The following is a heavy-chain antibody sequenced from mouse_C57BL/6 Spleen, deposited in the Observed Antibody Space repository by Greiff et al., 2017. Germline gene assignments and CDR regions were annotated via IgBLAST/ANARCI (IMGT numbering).Heavy chain of an antibody. V-gene: IGHV5-6*01. CDR2: ISSGGSYT. CDR3: ARQGDYGNYGYAMDY. J-gene: IGHJ4*01. D-gene: IGHD2-1*01. CDR1: GFTFSSYG. Sequence: EVKLMESGGDLVKPGGSLKLSCAASGFTFSSYGMSWVRQTPDQRLEWVATISSGGSYTYYPDSVKGRFTISRDNAKNTLYLQMSSLKSEDTAMYYCARQGDYGNYGYAMDYWGQGTSVTVSS.